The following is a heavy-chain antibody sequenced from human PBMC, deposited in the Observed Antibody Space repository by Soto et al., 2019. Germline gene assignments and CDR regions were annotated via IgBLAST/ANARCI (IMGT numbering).Heavy chain of an antibody. Sequence: PGGSLRLSCAASGFTFSSYGMHWVRQAPDKGLEWVSAISGNGGSTYYADSVKGRFTISRDNAKNSLYLQMNSLRAEDTAVYYCARVVISGSYLDYWGQGTLVTVSS. D-gene: IGHD1-26*01. CDR2: ISGNGGST. J-gene: IGHJ4*02. V-gene: IGHV3-23*01. CDR3: ARVVISGSYLDY. CDR1: GFTFSSYG.